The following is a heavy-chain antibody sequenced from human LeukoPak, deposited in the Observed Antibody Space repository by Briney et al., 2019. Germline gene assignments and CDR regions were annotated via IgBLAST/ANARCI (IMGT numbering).Heavy chain of an antibody. D-gene: IGHD5-18*01. J-gene: IGHJ5*02. CDR2: IRSKAYGGTT. V-gene: IGHV3-49*04. CDR1: GFTFGDYA. CDR3: TRVMGSGSGYSYGFS. Sequence: PGGXXRLSCTASGFTFGDYAMSWVRQAPGKGVEWVGFIRSKAYGGTTEYAASVKGRFTISRDDSKSIAYLQMNSLKTEDTAVYYCTRVMGSGSGYSYGFSWGQGTLVTVSS.